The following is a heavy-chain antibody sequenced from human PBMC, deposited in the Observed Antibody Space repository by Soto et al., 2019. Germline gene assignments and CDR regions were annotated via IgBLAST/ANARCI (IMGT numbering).Heavy chain of an antibody. Sequence: KTSETLSLTCSVSGASISSTSHYWNWIRQHPGKGLEWIGYIYYSGSTSYSPSLRSRVSISVDTSKNQFSLRLTSVTAAGTAVYYCARVGAAGYYYDSSAYSWGQGTLVTVSS. V-gene: IGHV4-31*03. D-gene: IGHD3-22*01. CDR2: IYYSGST. CDR1: GASISSTSHY. J-gene: IGHJ4*02. CDR3: ARVGAAGYYYDSSAYS.